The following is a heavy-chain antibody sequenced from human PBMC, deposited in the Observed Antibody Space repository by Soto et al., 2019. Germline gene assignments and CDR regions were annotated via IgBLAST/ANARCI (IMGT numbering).Heavy chain of an antibody. D-gene: IGHD3-16*02. CDR2: IIPIFGTA. V-gene: IGHV1-69*06. J-gene: IGHJ3*02. CDR3: ASHTNYDYVWGSYRPTDAFDI. Sequence: SVKVSCKVSGGTFSSYAISWVRQAPGQGLEWMGGIIPIFGTANYAQKFQGRVTITADKSTSTAYMELSSLRSEDTAVYYCASHTNYDYVWGSYRPTDAFDIWGQGTMVTVSS. CDR1: GGTFSSYA.